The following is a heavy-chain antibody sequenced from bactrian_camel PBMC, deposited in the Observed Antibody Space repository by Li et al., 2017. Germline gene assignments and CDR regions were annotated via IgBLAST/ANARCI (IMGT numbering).Heavy chain of an antibody. CDR1: GFTFSNYD. J-gene: IGHJ4*01. D-gene: IGHD7*01. V-gene: IGHV3S40*01. CDR2: IQYSGQST. Sequence: VQLVESGGGLVQPGGSLRLSCAASGFTFSNYDMSWVRQAPGKGLEWVARIQYSGQSTGYVDSVKGRFTASRDNAKNTLYLELTSLTTDDTGLYYCVAGRGRMGQGTQVTVS.